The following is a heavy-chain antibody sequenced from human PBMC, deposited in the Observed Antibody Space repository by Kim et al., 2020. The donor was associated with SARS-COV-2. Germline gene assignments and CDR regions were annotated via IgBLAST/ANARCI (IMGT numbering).Heavy chain of an antibody. CDR3: ARDVYCSGGSCYSYGMDV. J-gene: IGHJ6*02. V-gene: IGHV3-11*04. Sequence: VKGRLTIPRDDAKNSLYLQMNSLRAEATAVYYCARDVYCSGGSCYSYGMDVWGQGTTVTVSS. D-gene: IGHD2-15*01.